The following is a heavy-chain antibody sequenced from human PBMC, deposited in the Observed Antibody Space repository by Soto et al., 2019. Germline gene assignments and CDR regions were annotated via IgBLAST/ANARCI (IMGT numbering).Heavy chain of an antibody. CDR2: IHGDGGKI. Sequence: GGSLRLSCAASGFMFSAYWMSWVRQAPGKGLEWVANIHGDGGKIYYVDSVKGRFTIPRDNAKRSLYLQMNSLRAEDTAVYYCARDFYGGYTYGPGDYWGQGALVTVSS. J-gene: IGHJ4*02. CDR3: ARDFYGGYTYGPGDY. CDR1: GFMFSAYW. D-gene: IGHD5-18*01. V-gene: IGHV3-7*01.